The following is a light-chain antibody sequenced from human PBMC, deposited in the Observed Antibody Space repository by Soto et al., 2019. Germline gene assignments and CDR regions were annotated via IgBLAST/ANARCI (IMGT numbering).Light chain of an antibody. CDR3: QQYDNL. CDR1: QDISNY. Sequence: EIQMTQSPSSLSGSVGDRVSITCQASQDISNYLNWYQQKPGKAPKLLIYDASNLETGVPSRFSGSGSGTDFTFTISSLQPEDIATYYCQQYDNLIGQGTRLEIK. CDR2: DAS. V-gene: IGKV1-33*01. J-gene: IGKJ5*01.